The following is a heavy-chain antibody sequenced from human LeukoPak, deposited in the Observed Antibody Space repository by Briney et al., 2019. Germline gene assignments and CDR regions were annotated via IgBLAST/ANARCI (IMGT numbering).Heavy chain of an antibody. CDR3: ASRPLLSSAAAESPGAFGI. CDR1: GYSFTSYW. V-gene: IGHV5-51*01. CDR2: IYPGDSDT. J-gene: IGHJ3*02. Sequence: GESLKISCKGSGYSFTSYWIGWVRQMPGKGLEWMGIIYPGDSDTRYSPSFQGQVTISADKSISTAYLQWSSLKASDTAMYYCASRPLLSSAAAESPGAFGIWGQGTMVTVSS. D-gene: IGHD6-13*01.